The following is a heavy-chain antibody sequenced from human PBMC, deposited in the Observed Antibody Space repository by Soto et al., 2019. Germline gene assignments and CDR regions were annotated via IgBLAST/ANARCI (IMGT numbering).Heavy chain of an antibody. V-gene: IGHV3-33*01. CDR1: GFTFSSYG. D-gene: IGHD3-10*01. CDR2: IWYDGSNK. CDR3: ARDRGSYYYYGMDV. J-gene: IGHJ6*02. Sequence: GGSLRLSCAASGFTFSSYGMHWVRQAPGKGLEWVAVIWYDGSNKYYADSVKGRFTISRDNSKNTLYLQMNSLRAEDAAVYYCARDRGSYYYYGMDVWGQGTTVTV.